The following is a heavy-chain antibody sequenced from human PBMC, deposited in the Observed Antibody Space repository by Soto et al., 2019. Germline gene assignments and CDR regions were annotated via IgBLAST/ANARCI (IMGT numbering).Heavy chain of an antibody. CDR1: GGTFSTHA. CDR2: IIPTLGTP. J-gene: IGHJ6*02. V-gene: IGHV1-69*01. CDR3: ARAAFRSGYYGYGYGLGV. Sequence: QGQLVQSGAEVKKPGSSVTVSCKASGGTFSTHAISWVLQSPGQWLEWLGGIIPTLGTPNSAQKFKGRVTATADEYKSAAYMEVGRLTSEDTAVYCCARAAFRSGYYGYGYGLGVWAHVPAVNVS. D-gene: IGHD3-3*01.